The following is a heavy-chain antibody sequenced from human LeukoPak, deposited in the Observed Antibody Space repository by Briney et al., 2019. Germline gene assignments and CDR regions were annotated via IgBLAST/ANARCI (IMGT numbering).Heavy chain of an antibody. CDR3: AREVVDTAMVTCGLDY. CDR1: GFTFSSYS. D-gene: IGHD5-18*01. J-gene: IGHJ4*02. CDR2: IWYDGSNK. V-gene: IGHV3-33*01. Sequence: GSLRLSCAASGFTFSSYSMHWVRQAPGKGLEWVAVIWYDGSNKYYADSVKGRFTISRDNSKNTLYLQMNSLRAEDTAVYCCAREVVDTAMVTCGLDYWGQGTLVTVSS.